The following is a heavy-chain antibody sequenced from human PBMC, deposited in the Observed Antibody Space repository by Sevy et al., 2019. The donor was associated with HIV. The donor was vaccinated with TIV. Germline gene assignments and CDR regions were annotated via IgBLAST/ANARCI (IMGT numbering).Heavy chain of an antibody. D-gene: IGHD2-2*02. J-gene: IGHJ6*02. V-gene: IGHV3-15*01. CDR2: IKSKTDGGTT. CDR1: GFTFSNAW. Sequence: GGSLILSCAASGFTFSNAWMSWVRQAPGKGLEWVGRIKSKTDGGTTDYAAPVKGRFTISRDDSKNTLYLQMNSLKTEDTAVYYCTTNLYCSSTSCYRYYYYGMDVWGQGTTVTVSS. CDR3: TTNLYCSSTSCYRYYYYGMDV.